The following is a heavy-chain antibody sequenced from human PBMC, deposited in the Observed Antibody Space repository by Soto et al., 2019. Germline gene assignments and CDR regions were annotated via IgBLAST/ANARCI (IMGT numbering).Heavy chain of an antibody. CDR1: GFTFSSYG. D-gene: IGHD3-3*01. CDR2: ISYDGSNK. V-gene: IGHV3-30*18. CDR3: ANWRDLDRKTRFLEWLEAARTYYYYGMDV. J-gene: IGHJ6*02. Sequence: GGSLRLSCAASGFTFSSYGMHWVRQAPGKGLEWVAVISYDGSNKYYADSVKGRFTISRDNSKNTLYLQMNSLRAEDTAVYYCANWRDLDRKTRFLEWLEAARTYYYYGMDVWGQGTTVTVSS.